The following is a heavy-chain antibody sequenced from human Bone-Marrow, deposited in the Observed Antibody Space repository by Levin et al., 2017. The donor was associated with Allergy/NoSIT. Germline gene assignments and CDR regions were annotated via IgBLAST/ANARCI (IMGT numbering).Heavy chain of an antibody. V-gene: IGHV4-59*01. J-gene: IGHJ6*03. CDR1: GGSINSYY. CDR2: IYYTGST. CDR3: ARYYASPPNFYYYMDV. D-gene: IGHD3-10*01. Sequence: SSETLSLTCTVSGGSINSYYWSWIRQPPGEGLEWIGYIYYTGSTSCNPALKSRVTFSVDTSKSQFSLKLTSVTAADTAVYYCARYYASPPNFYYYMDVWGKGTTVTVSS.